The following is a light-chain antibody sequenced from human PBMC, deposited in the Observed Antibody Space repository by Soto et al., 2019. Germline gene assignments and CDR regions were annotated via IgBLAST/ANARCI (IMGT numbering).Light chain of an antibody. CDR2: KDS. J-gene: IGLJ3*02. Sequence: SYELTQPPSVSVSPGQTARITCSGDALAKQYTYWYQQKPSQAPVLMIYKDSERPSGIPERFSGSISGTTVTLTISGVQAEDEADYYCQSADSSGYWVFGGGTKVTVL. CDR1: ALAKQY. CDR3: QSADSSGYWV. V-gene: IGLV3-25*03.